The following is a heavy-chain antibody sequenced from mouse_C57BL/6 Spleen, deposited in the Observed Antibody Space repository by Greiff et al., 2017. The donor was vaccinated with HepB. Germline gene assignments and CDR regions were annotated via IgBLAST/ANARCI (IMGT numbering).Heavy chain of an antibody. CDR3: ARIFYYGNYAWFAY. D-gene: IGHD2-1*01. V-gene: IGHV1-85*01. Sequence: QLQQSGPELVKPGASVKLSCKASGYTFTSYDINWVKQRPGQGLEWIGWIYPRDGSTKYNEKFKGKATLTVDTSSSTAYMELHSLTSEDSAVYFCARIFYYGNYAWFAYWGQGTLVTVAA. CDR2: IYPRDGST. CDR1: GYTFTSYD. J-gene: IGHJ3*01.